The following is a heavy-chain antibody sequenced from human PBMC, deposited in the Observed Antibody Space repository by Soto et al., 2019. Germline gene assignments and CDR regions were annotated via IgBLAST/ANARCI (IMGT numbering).Heavy chain of an antibody. CDR3: ARDAGRGLSSSSDA. D-gene: IGHD6-6*01. V-gene: IGHV3-7*01. J-gene: IGHJ5*02. CDR2: IKEGGSEK. Sequence: GGSLRLSCAASGFTISSYGMTWVRQAPGEGLEWVANIKEGGSEKYYVESVKGRFTISRDNAKNSLYLQIDSLRAEDTAMYDCARDAGRGLSSSSDAWGQGTLVTVSS. CDR1: GFTISSYG.